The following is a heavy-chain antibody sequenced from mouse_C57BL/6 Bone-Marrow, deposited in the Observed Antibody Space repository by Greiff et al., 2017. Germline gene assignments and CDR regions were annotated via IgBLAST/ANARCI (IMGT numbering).Heavy chain of an antibody. Sequence: EVMLVESGGGLVKPGGSLKLSCAASGFTFSSYAMSWVRQTPEKRLEWVATISDGGSYTYYPDNVKGRFTISRDNAKNNLYLQMSHLKSEDTAMYYCARDYDGVDYWGQGTTLTVSS. D-gene: IGHD1-1*01. CDR2: ISDGGSYT. CDR1: GFTFSSYA. J-gene: IGHJ2*01. V-gene: IGHV5-4*01. CDR3: ARDYDGVDY.